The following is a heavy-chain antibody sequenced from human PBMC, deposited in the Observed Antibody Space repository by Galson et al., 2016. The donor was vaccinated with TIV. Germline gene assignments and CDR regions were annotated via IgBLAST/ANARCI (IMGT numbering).Heavy chain of an antibody. J-gene: IGHJ6*02. CDR1: GFSVKNAY. Sequence: SLRLSCAVSGFSVKNAYMSWVRQPPGRGLEWLSLIYGADDTYYADSVEGRFTTSRDNAKNPLYLQMNSLRLEDTALYYCTKARGYGYGSPQDYYYGMDVWGQGTSVTVSS. D-gene: IGHD5-18*01. V-gene: IGHV3-53*05. CDR3: TKARGYGYGSPQDYYYGMDV. CDR2: IYGADDT.